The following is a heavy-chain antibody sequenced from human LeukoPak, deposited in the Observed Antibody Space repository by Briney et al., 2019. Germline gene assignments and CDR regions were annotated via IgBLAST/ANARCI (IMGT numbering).Heavy chain of an antibody. CDR2: FDRSGST. J-gene: IGHJ3*02. CDR1: GGSLSGSY. D-gene: IGHD2-2*01. CDR3: ARHKLGYCSSASCSWVAFDI. Sequence: SETLSLTCAVYGGSLSGSYWSWIRQPPGKGLEWMGEFDRSGSTNYNPSLESRVTMSADTSKNQFSLQLSSVTAADTAVYYCARHKLGYCSSASCSWVAFDIWGQGTMVTVSP. V-gene: IGHV4-34*01.